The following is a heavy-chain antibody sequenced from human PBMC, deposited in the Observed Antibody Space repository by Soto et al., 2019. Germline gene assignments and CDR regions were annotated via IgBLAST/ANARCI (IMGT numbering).Heavy chain of an antibody. CDR1: EYSFTSYW. CDR3: ATTLYCSGVSCYRAGGLY. D-gene: IGHD2-15*01. V-gene: IGHV5-51*01. J-gene: IGHJ4*02. CDR2: IYPGDSDT. Sequence: PGESLKISCKGSEYSFTSYWIGWVRQMPGKGLEWMGIIYPGDSDTRYSPSFQGQVTISADKSITTAYLQWSSLKASDTAMYYCATTLYCSGVSCYRAGGLYWGQGTLVTVSS.